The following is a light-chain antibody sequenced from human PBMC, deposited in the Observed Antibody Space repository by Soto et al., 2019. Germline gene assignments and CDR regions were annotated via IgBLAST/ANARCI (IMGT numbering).Light chain of an antibody. J-gene: IGKJ2*01. V-gene: IGKV3-11*01. Sequence: EIVLTQSPATLSLSPGERATLSCRASQSVSSYLAWYQQKPGQAPRLLIYDASNRATGIPARFSGSGSGTEFTLTISSLEPEDCSVYYWQQRSNWPPYTFGQGTKLEIK. CDR2: DAS. CDR3: QQRSNWPPYT. CDR1: QSVSSY.